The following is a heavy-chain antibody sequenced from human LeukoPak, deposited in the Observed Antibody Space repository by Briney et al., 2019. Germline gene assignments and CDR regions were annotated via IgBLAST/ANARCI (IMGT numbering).Heavy chain of an antibody. CDR1: GSSMSSDYY. D-gene: IGHD3-3*01. CDR3: ATGWSGYYWTT. J-gene: IGHJ5*02. Sequence: PSETLSLTCAVSGSSMSSDYYWGWIRQPPGKGLEWIGSVSDSGSTYYNTSLKSRVTISVDTSKNQFSLKLNSVTAADTAVYYCATGWSGYYWTTWGQGTLVAVSS. V-gene: IGHV4-38-2*01. CDR2: VSDSGST.